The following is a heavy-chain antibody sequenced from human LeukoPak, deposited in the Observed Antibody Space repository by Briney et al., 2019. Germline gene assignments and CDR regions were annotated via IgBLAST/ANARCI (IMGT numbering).Heavy chain of an antibody. CDR1: GFIFSNYA. V-gene: IGHV3-30-3*01. CDR3: ARVIYSGWEGELSD. Sequence: GGSLRLSCEASGFIFSNYAVHWVRQAPGKGLEWAALISYDGSNKQFADSVKGRFTISRDNSKNTIYLQMNSLRAEDTAVYYCARVIYSGWEGELSDWGQGTLVTVSS. J-gene: IGHJ4*02. D-gene: IGHD6-19*01. CDR2: ISYDGSNK.